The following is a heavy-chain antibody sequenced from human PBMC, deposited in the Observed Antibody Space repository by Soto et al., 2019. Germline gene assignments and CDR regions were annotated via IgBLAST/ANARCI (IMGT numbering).Heavy chain of an antibody. CDR1: GGSISSGRYY. J-gene: IGHJ5*02. Sequence: QLQLQESGPGLVKPSETLSLTCTVSGGSISSGRYYWGWLRQPPGKGLEWIGSIYYSGSTYSNPSLQRRLTTFVDTPNNHFSLRLSSVTAVDTSVYYCARHSDCSGGSCFSDYGAFGNWFDPWGQGTLVNVSS. D-gene: IGHD2-15*01. V-gene: IGHV4-39*01. CDR3: ARHSDCSGGSCFSDYGAFGNWFDP. CDR2: IYYSGST.